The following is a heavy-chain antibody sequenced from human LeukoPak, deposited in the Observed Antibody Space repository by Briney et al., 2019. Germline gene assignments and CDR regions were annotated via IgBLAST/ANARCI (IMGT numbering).Heavy chain of an antibody. J-gene: IGHJ4*02. CDR1: GGSISSGSYY. V-gene: IGHV4-61*02. Sequence: KPSETLSLTCTVSGGSISSGSYYWSWIRQPAGKGLEWIGRIYTSGSTNYNPSLRSRVTISVDTSKNQFSLKLSSVTAADTAVYYCARLRVLGLAVLGFDYWGQGTLVTVSS. D-gene: IGHD3-3*01. CDR3: ARLRVLGLAVLGFDY. CDR2: IYTSGST.